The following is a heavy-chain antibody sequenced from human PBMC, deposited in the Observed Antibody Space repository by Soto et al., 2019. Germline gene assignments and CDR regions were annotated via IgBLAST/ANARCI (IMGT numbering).Heavy chain of an antibody. Sequence: EVHLVESGGGLVQPGGSLRLSCAASGFTFSSYSMTWVRQAPGEGLEWVANTKPDGSEKNYVGSVKGRFTISRDNAKNSLFLQMDSLRAEDTAVYYCARVAYVDESFDYWGQGTLVTVSS. J-gene: IGHJ4*02. D-gene: IGHD2-21*01. CDR2: TKPDGSEK. CDR3: ARVAYVDESFDY. CDR1: GFTFSSYS. V-gene: IGHV3-7*01.